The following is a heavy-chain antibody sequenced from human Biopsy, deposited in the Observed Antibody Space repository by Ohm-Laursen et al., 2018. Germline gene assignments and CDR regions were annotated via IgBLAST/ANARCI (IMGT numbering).Heavy chain of an antibody. CDR2: ISGTGNST. CDR3: AKDRRTMRVWYFDL. J-gene: IGHJ2*01. Sequence: SLRLSCSASGFTFATYGMSWVRQAPGKGLEWVSGISGTGNSTYYADSVKGRFTISRDNSKNTLYLQLNSLRVEDTALYYCAKDRRTMRVWYFDLWGRGTLVTVSS. D-gene: IGHD4/OR15-4a*01. V-gene: IGHV3-23*01. CDR1: GFTFATYG.